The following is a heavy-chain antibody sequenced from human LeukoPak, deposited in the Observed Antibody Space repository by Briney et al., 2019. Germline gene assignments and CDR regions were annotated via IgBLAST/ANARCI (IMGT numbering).Heavy chain of an antibody. V-gene: IGHV4-31*03. CDR3: AKNAPLSAFDI. CDR1: GGSISSGSYY. CDR2: IYYSGST. J-gene: IGHJ3*02. D-gene: IGHD1-1*01. Sequence: SQTLSLTCTVSGGSISSGSYYWNWIRQHPEKGLEWIGYIYYSGSTYYNPSLKSRVTISLDTSKNQFSLNLNSVTAADTAVYYCAKNAPLSAFDIWGQGTMVTVSP.